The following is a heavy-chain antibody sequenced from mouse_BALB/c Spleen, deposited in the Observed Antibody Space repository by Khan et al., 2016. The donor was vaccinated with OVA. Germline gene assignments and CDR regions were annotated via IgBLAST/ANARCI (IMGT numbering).Heavy chain of an antibody. CDR1: GYSITSDYA. J-gene: IGHJ2*01. CDR2: ISYSGST. Sequence: EVQLQESGPGLVKPSQSLSLTCTVTGYSITSDYAWNWIRQFPGNKLEWMGYISYSGSTSYNPSLKSRISITRDTSKNQFFLQLNSVTTEDTATCYSAIMIRADYFDYWGQGTTLTVSS. D-gene: IGHD2-4*01. V-gene: IGHV3-2*02. CDR3: AIMIRADYFDY.